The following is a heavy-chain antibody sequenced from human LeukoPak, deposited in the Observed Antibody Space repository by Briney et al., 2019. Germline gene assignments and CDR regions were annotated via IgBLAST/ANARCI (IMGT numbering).Heavy chain of an antibody. V-gene: IGHV3-43D*03. CDR3: AKDYCSSTSCYFDY. CDR1: GFTFDDYA. D-gene: IGHD2-2*01. CDR2: ISWDGGST. J-gene: IGHJ4*02. Sequence: PGGSLRLSCAASGFTFDDYAMHWVRQAPGKGLEWVSLISWDGGSTYYADSVKGRFTISRDNSKNSLYLQMNSLRAEDTASCYCAKDYCSSTSCYFDYWGQGTLVTVSS.